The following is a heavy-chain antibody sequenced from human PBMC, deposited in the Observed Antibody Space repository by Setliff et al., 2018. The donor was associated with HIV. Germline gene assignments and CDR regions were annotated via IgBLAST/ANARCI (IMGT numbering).Heavy chain of an antibody. D-gene: IGHD3-22*01. CDR1: GYTFTSYA. CDR2: INAGNGNT. Sequence: ASVKVSCKASGYTFTSYAMHWVRQAPGQRLEWMGWINAGNGNTKYSQKFQGRVTMTRDTSTSTFYMELSSLRSEDTAVYYCANYYYDSSGLFPRDAFDIWGQGTMVTVSS. J-gene: IGHJ3*02. V-gene: IGHV1-3*01. CDR3: ANYYYDSSGLFPRDAFDI.